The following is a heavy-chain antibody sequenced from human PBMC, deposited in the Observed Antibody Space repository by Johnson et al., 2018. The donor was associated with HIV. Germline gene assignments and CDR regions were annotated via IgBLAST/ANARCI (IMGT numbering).Heavy chain of an antibody. D-gene: IGHD6-19*01. J-gene: IGHJ3*02. CDR1: QFTFSSYY. Sequence: QVQLVESGGGLAKPAWSPRLSCAASQFTFSSYYMNCVRQAPGKGLEWVSHISTSGGGIYYADSVKGRFTISRDNARNSLYLQMNSLRAEDTAVYYCARVRYSSGWPIYAFDIWGQGTVVIVSS. V-gene: IGHV3-11*04. CDR2: ISTSGGGI. CDR3: ARVRYSSGWPIYAFDI.